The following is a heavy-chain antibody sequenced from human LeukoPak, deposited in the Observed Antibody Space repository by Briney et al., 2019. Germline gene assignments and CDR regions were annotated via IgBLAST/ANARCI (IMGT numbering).Heavy chain of an antibody. CDR2: ISGSGGST. V-gene: IGHV3-23*01. J-gene: IGHJ4*02. CDR1: GFTFSSYG. Sequence: QPGGSLRLSCAASGFTFSSYGMHWVRQAPGKGLEWVSAISGSGGSTYYADSVKGRFTISRDNSKNTLYLQMNSLRAEDTAVYYCAKGTYYDFWSGRPFDYWGQGTLVTVSS. CDR3: AKGTYYDFWSGRPFDY. D-gene: IGHD3-3*01.